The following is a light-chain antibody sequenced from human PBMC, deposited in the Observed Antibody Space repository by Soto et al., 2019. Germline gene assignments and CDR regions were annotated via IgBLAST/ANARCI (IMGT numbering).Light chain of an antibody. CDR1: ESVSTN. V-gene: IGKV3-15*01. J-gene: IGKJ1*01. CDR3: QQYGSSSRT. Sequence: EIEMTQSPATLSLAPGERVTLSCRASESVSTNLAWYQQKAGQAPRLLIYGASTRATGIPARFSGSGSGTEFTLTISSLQSEDFAVYYCQQYGSSSRTFGQGTKVEIK. CDR2: GAS.